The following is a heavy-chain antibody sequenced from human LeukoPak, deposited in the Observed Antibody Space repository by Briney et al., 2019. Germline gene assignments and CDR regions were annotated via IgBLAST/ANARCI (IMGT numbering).Heavy chain of an antibody. CDR2: INPNTGDT. CDR3: ARGDILDY. CDR1: GYTFTGYY. V-gene: IGHV1-2*02. Sequence: GASVKVSCKASGYTFTGYYMHWVRQAPGQGLEWMGWINPNTGDTNYAQKFQGRVTMTWDTSISTAYMELSSLTSDDTAVYYCARGDILDYWGQGTLVTVSS. J-gene: IGHJ4*02. D-gene: IGHD3-9*01.